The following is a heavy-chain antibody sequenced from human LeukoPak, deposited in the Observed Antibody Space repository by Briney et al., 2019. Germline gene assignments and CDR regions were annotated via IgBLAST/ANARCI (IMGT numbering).Heavy chain of an antibody. CDR1: GFTFSSYG. V-gene: IGHV3-30*18. CDR2: ISYDGSNK. CDR3: AKAGEDTAMAY. D-gene: IGHD5-18*01. Sequence: GGSLRFSCAASGFTFSSYGMHWVRQAPGKGLEWVAVISYDGSNKYYADSVKGRFTISRDNSKNTLYLQMNSLRAEDTAVYYCAKAGEDTAMAYWGQGTLVTVSS. J-gene: IGHJ4*02.